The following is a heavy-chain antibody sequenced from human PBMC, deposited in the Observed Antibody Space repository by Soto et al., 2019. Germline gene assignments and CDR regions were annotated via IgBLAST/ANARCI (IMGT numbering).Heavy chain of an antibody. J-gene: IGHJ4*02. CDR1: GFTFSSYW. CDR2: INSDGSST. V-gene: IGHV3-74*01. CDR3: ARDPSLEWLLPNDYFDY. Sequence: GGSLRLSCAASGFTFSSYWMHWVRQAPGKGLVWVSRINSDGSSTSYADSVKGRFTISRDNAKNTLYLQMNSLRAEDTAVYYCARDPSLEWLLPNDYFDYWGQGTLVTVSS. D-gene: IGHD3-3*01.